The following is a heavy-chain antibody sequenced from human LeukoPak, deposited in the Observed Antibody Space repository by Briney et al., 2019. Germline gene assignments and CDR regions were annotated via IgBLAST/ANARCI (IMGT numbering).Heavy chain of an antibody. CDR1: GGSISSYY. V-gene: IGHV4-59*01. Sequence: SETLSLTCTVSGGSISSYYWSWIRQPPGKGLEWIGYIYYSGSTNYNPSLKGRVTISVDTSKNQFSLKLSSVTAADTAAYYCARQPTGSPYPFDYWGQGTLVTVSS. D-gene: IGHD3-10*01. CDR3: ARQPTGSPYPFDY. J-gene: IGHJ4*02. CDR2: IYYSGST.